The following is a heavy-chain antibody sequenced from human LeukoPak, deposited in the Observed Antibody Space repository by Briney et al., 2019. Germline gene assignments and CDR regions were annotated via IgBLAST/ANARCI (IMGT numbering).Heavy chain of an antibody. J-gene: IGHJ3*01. V-gene: IGHV3-7*03. D-gene: IGHD3-10*01. Sequence: GGSLRLSCAASGFIFNTFWMNWVRLTPGKGLEWVAKINQDGSDMYYVDSVKGRFFVSRDNARNLVYLQMNSLRVDDTAVYYCARDFPGIGRGTFDFWGQGTIIIVSS. CDR3: ARDFPGIGRGTFDF. CDR1: GFIFNTFW. CDR2: INQDGSDM.